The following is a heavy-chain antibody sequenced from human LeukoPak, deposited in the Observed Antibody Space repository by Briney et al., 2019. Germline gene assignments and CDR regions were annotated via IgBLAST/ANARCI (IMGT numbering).Heavy chain of an antibody. CDR1: GFTFNTYA. D-gene: IGHD3-10*01. CDR2: ISDSGGSA. J-gene: IGHJ4*02. CDR3: ARSLTMVRAYDY. V-gene: IGHV3-23*01. Sequence: PGGSLRLSCAASGFTFNTYAMSWVRQAPGKGLEWVSAISDSGGSAYYADSVKGRFTISRDNSKNTVYLQMNSLRTEDTAVYYCARSLTMVRAYDYWGQGTLVTVSS.